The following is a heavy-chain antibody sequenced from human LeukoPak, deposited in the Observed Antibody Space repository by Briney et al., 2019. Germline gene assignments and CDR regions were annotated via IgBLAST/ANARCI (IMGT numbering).Heavy chain of an antibody. CDR1: GYSFTSYW. CDR3: ARRIVGADDAFDI. CDR2: IYPGDSDT. V-gene: IGHV5-51*01. J-gene: IGHJ3*02. D-gene: IGHD1-26*01. Sequence: GESLKISCKGSGYSFTSYWIGWVRQTPGKGLEWMGIIYPGDSDTRYSPSFQGQVTISADKSISTAYLQWSSLKASDTAMYYCARRIVGADDAFDIWGQGTMVTVSS.